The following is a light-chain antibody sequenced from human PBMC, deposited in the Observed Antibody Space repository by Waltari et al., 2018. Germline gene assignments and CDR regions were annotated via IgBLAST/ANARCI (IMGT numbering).Light chain of an antibody. CDR3: SSFAGRWI. V-gene: IGLV2-8*01. Sequence: QSALTQPPSASGSPGQSVTIPCTGSGSDLRVYDFFSWYQQPPGKAPKVILYEVSKRSSGVPDRFSGSKSGNTASLTVSGLQAEDEADYYCSSFAGRWIFGGGTKLTVL. CDR2: EVS. CDR1: GSDLRVYDF. J-gene: IGLJ2*01.